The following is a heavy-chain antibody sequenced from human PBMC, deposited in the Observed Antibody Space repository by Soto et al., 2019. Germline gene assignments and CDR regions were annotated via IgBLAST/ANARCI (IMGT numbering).Heavy chain of an antibody. CDR3: ARRCGSAIDY. V-gene: IGHV4-59*08. J-gene: IGHJ4*02. CDR1: GGSISSYY. Sequence: SSETLSLTCTVSGGSISSYYWSWIRQPPGKGLEWIGYIYYSGSTNYNPSLKSRVTISVDTSKNQFSLKLSSVTAADTAVYYCARRCGSAIDYWGQGTLVTVSS. CDR2: IYYSGST. D-gene: IGHD1-26*01.